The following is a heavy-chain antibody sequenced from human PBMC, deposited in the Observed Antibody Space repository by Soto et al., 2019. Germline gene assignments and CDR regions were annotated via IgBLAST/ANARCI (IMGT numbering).Heavy chain of an antibody. CDR3: VRLALYSGSWYSDY. V-gene: IGHV4-59*08. J-gene: IGHJ4*02. CDR2: IYYSGST. Sequence: QVQLQESGPGLVKPSETLSLTCTVSGGSISDYYWTWIRQPPGQGLECIGYIYYSGSTNYNPSLKSRDTISIDTSKNHFSLQLNSVIAADTAVYYCVRLALYSGSWYSDYWGQGALVAVSS. CDR1: GGSISDYY. D-gene: IGHD6-13*01.